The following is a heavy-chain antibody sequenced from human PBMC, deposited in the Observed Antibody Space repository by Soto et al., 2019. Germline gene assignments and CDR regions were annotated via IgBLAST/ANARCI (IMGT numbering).Heavy chain of an antibody. CDR2: INPTGGST. CDR3: GRLEGLATISYYFEY. CDR1: GYIFINYY. V-gene: IGHV1-46*01. J-gene: IGHJ4*02. Sequence: ASVKVSCKASGYIFINYYIHWVRQAPGQGPEWMGIINPTGGSTNYAQKFQGRVTLTMDTSTSTVYMELSSLRFEDTAVYYCGRLEGLATISYYFEYWGQGALVTVSS. D-gene: IGHD5-12*01.